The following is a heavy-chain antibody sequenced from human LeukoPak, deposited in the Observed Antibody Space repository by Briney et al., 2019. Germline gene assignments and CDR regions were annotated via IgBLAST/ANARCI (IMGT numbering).Heavy chain of an antibody. Sequence: ASLKVSCKTSGYIFDNFGINLVRQAPGQGPEGMGWKSAFNGNTVYTQKVQGRLTLTTDTSTSTAFMELRNLKSDDTGIYYCTRDRVGGDLTGESLYWGQGTLVTVS. CDR3: TRDRVGGDLTGESLY. D-gene: IGHD1-14*01. CDR1: GYIFDNFG. V-gene: IGHV1-18*01. CDR2: KSAFNGNT. J-gene: IGHJ4*02.